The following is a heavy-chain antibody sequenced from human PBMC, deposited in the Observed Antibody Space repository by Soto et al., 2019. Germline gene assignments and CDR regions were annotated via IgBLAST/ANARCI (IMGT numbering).Heavy chain of an antibody. CDR1: AGSFSHYY. D-gene: IGHD6-19*01. Sequence: SETLSLTCAVYAGSFSHYYWNWIRQSPGKGLEWIGKTKHSGSRNYNPSLRSRVSISVDMSKNQFSLRLTSVTAADTAVYYCSRGGSSDWQVALDIWGQGTMVTVSS. J-gene: IGHJ3*02. V-gene: IGHV4-34*01. CDR2: TKHSGSR. CDR3: SRGGSSDWQVALDI.